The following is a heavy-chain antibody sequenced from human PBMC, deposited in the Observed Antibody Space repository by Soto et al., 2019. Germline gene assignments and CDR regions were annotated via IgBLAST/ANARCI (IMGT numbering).Heavy chain of an antibody. CDR3: ARRYYVYYGMDV. J-gene: IGHJ6*02. CDR2: IYYSGST. D-gene: IGHD3-10*02. Sequence: SETLSLTCTVSGGSISSSSYYWGWIRQPPGKGLEWIGSIYYSGSTYYNPSLKSRVTISVDTSKNQFSLKVSSVTAADTAVYYCARRYYVYYGMDVWGQGTTVTVSS. CDR1: GGSISSSSYY. V-gene: IGHV4-39*01.